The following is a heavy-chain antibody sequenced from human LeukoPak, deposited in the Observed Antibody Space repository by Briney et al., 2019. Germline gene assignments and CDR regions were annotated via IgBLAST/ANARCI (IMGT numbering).Heavy chain of an antibody. CDR2: ISYDGSNK. CDR3: AKDSDCSGGSCYSHPTTVTNGGVDY. Sequence: PGGSLRLSCAASGFTFSSYGMHWVRQAPGKGLEWVAVISYDGSNKYYADSVKGRFTISRDNSKNTLYLQMNSLRAEDTAVYYCAKDSDCSGGSCYSHPTTVTNGGVDYWGQGTLVTVSS. CDR1: GFTFSSYG. V-gene: IGHV3-30*18. D-gene: IGHD2-15*01. J-gene: IGHJ4*02.